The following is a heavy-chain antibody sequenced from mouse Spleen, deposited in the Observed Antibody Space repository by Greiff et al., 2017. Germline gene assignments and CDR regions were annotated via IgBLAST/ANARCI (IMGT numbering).Heavy chain of an antibody. CDR2: ISSGGGNT. Sequence: EVKLMESGGGLVKLGGSLKLSCAASGFTFSSYAMSWVRQTPEKRLEWVATISSGGGNTYYPDSVKGRFTISRDNAKNTLYLQMSSLKSEDTAMYYCARHFYGSPMDYWGQGTSVTVSS. CDR1: GFTFSSYA. CDR3: ARHFYGSPMDY. V-gene: IGHV5-9*04. D-gene: IGHD2-2*01. J-gene: IGHJ4*01.